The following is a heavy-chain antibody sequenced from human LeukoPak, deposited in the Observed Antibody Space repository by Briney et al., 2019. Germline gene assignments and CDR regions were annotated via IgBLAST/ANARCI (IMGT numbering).Heavy chain of an antibody. CDR2: INHGGST. Sequence: SDTLSLTCAVYGRSFSAYSSTWIRHPPGKGREWIGEINHGGSTNFSPPRKSRVPISVDTSKNQFSLKLSSVTAAETAVYYCATTRSGYYDMDVWGQGTTVTVSS. V-gene: IGHV4-34*01. J-gene: IGHJ6*02. D-gene: IGHD3-10*01. CDR3: ATTRSGYYDMDV. CDR1: GRSFSAYS.